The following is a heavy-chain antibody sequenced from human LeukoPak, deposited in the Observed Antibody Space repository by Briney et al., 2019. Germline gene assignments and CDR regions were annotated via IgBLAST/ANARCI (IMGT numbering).Heavy chain of an antibody. CDR1: GITFGSYW. CDR2: IKPDGSEK. CDR3: ADGIRYAFDY. Sequence: GGSLRLSCAASGITFGSYWMTWVRQAPGKGLECGANIKPDGSEKHYVDSVEGRFTISRDDGKNTLYLHMNSLRDDDTVVYYAADGIRYAFDYWGQGILVTVSS. D-gene: IGHD3-9*01. J-gene: IGHJ4*02. V-gene: IGHV3-7*02.